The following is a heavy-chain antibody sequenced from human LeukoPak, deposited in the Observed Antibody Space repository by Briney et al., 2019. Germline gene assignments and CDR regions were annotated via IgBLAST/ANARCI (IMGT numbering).Heavy chain of an antibody. Sequence: PSETLSLTCAVSGYSITSVYWLGWIRQTPGRWMKWIGRLHHSGSTSYNPSLKSRVTISVDTSKNQFSLRLSSVTAADPAVYYCARVGGNDSTGHYSVDYWGQGTLVTVSS. J-gene: IGHJ4*02. D-gene: IGHD3-22*01. CDR3: ARVGGNDSTGHYSVDY. V-gene: IGHV4-38-2*01. CDR1: GYSITSVYW. CDR2: LHHSGST.